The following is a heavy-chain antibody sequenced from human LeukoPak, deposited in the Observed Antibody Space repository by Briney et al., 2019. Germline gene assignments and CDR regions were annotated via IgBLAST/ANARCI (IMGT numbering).Heavy chain of an antibody. CDR2: INWNGGSR. D-gene: IGHD2-2*02. J-gene: IGHJ5*02. CDR1: GFKFDDYG. CDR3: ARDRCSSTSCYNTPNWFDP. V-gene: IGHV3-20*01. Sequence: GGSLSLSCAASGFKFDDYGMSWVRQVPGKGLEWVSGINWNGGSRGYAGSVKGRFTISRDNAKNSVYLQMNSLRSEDTAFYHCARDRCSSTSCYNTPNWFDPWGQGTLVTVSS.